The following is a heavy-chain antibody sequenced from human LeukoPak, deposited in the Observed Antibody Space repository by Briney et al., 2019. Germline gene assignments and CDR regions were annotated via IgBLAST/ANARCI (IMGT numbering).Heavy chain of an antibody. V-gene: IGHV3-53*01. J-gene: IGHJ4*02. D-gene: IGHD6-6*01. CDR3: AAYSSCDY. CDR2: IYSGGST. CDR1: GFTVSSNY. Sequence: PGGSLRLSCAASGFTVSSNYMTWVRQAPGKGLEWVSLIYSGGSTYYADSVKGRFTISRDNSKNTLYFQMNSLRAEDTAVYYCAAYSSCDYWGQGTLVTVSS.